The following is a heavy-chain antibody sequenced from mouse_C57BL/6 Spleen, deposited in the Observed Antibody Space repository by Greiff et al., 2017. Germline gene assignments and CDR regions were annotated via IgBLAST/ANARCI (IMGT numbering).Heavy chain of an antibody. CDR3: ARSGYYGMGFAY. CDR1: GYAFTNYL. V-gene: IGHV1-54*01. CDR2: INPGSGGT. J-gene: IGHJ3*01. D-gene: IGHD1-1*01. Sequence: QVHVKQSGAELVRPGTSVKVSCKASGYAFTNYLIEWVKQRPGQGLEWIGVINPGSGGTNYNEKFKCKATLTADKSSSTAYMQLSSLTSEDSAVYFCARSGYYGMGFAYWGQGTLVTVSA.